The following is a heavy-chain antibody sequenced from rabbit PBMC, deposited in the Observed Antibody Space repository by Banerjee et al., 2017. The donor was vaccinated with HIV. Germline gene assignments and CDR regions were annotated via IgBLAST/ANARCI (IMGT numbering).Heavy chain of an antibody. D-gene: IGHD4-1*01. J-gene: IGHJ4*01. CDR3: ARDLAGVIGWNFNL. CDR1: GFTLINYW. CDR2: IYAGSSGSR. Sequence: QSLEESGGDLVKPGASLTLTCKTSGFTLINYWICWVRQAPGKGLEWIACIYAGSSGSRDYASWAKGRFTISKTSSTTVTLQMTSLTAADTATYFCARDLAGVIGWNFNLWGQGTLVTVS. V-gene: IGHV1S40*01.